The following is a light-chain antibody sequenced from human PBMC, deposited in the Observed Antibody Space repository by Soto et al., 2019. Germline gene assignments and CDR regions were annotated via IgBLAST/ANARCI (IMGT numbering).Light chain of an antibody. CDR2: GAS. Sequence: EIVMTQSPATLSVSPGERATLSCRASQSLSSNLAWYQQKPGQAPRLLIYGASTRATGIPARFSGSGSGTEFTLTISSLQSEDFAVYYCQKYNNWPRFTFGPVTKVDIK. J-gene: IGKJ3*01. CDR3: QKYNNWPRFT. V-gene: IGKV3-15*01. CDR1: QSLSSN.